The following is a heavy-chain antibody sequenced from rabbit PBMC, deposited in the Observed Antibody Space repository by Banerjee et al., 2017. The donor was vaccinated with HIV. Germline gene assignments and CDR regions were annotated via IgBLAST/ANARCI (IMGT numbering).Heavy chain of an antibody. D-gene: IGHD5-1*01. J-gene: IGHJ4*01. CDR2: IVGGDNYRT. V-gene: IGHV1S40*01. CDR1: GFSFSSSDY. CDR3: AREGYLEYGKIDL. Sequence: QSLEESGGDLVKPGASLTLTCTASGFSFSSSDYMCWVRQAPGKGLEWIVGGDNYRTYYASWAKGRFTISKTSSTTVTLQVTSLTAADTATYFCAREGYLEYGKIDLWGPGTLVTVS.